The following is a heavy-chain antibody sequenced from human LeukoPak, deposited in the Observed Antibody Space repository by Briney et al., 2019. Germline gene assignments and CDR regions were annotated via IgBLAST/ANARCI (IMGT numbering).Heavy chain of an antibody. Sequence: SETLSLTCTVSDFSISPHSSWAWIRQPPGKGLEWIGEINHSGSTNYNPSLKSRVTISVDTSKNQFSLKLSSVTAADTAVYYCARVDIAVAGESDDNAFDIWGQGTMVTVSS. CDR3: ARVDIAVAGESDDNAFDI. J-gene: IGHJ3*02. CDR2: INHSGST. D-gene: IGHD6-19*01. V-gene: IGHV4-38-2*02. CDR1: DFSISPHSS.